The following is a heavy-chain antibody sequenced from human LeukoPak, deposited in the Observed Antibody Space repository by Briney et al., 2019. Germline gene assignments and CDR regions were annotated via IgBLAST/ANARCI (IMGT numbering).Heavy chain of an antibody. CDR1: GGSFSGYY. CDR2: INHSGST. J-gene: IGHJ4*02. Sequence: SETLSLTCAVYGGSFSGYYWSWIRQPPGNGLEWIGEINHSGSTNYNPSLKSRVTISVDTSKNQFSLKLSSVTAADTAVYYCARRCRGSTSCYRFDYWGQGTLVTVSS. V-gene: IGHV4-34*01. CDR3: ARRCRGSTSCYRFDY. D-gene: IGHD2-2*01.